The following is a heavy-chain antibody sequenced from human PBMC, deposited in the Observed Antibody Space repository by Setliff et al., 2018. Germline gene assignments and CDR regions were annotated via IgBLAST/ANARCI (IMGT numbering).Heavy chain of an antibody. CDR1: GDTFSSYA. CDR2: IIPMFGTT. Sequence: SVKVSCKAFGDTFSSYAINWVRQAPGQGLEWMGGIIPMFGTTNYAQRFRGRVTITADGSTTTAYLELSSLRSEDTAVYYCARVRDCSGGICHRGFHHYMDVWGKGTTVTVSS. J-gene: IGHJ6*03. D-gene: IGHD2-15*01. CDR3: ARVRDCSGGICHRGFHHYMDV. V-gene: IGHV1-69*13.